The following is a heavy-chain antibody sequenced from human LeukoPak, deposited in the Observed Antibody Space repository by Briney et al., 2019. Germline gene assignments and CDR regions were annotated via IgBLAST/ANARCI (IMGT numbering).Heavy chain of an antibody. Sequence: GGSLRLSCVASGFTGSSNYMSWVRQAPGKGLEWVSIISGGGNTYYADSVKDRFTISRDNSKSTLYLQMKSLRAEDTAVYYCGSRDKGYYYGLDVLGQGTTVTVSS. CDR1: GFTGSSNY. J-gene: IGHJ6*02. CDR3: GSRDKGYYYGLDV. CDR2: ISGGGNT. V-gene: IGHV3-66*01. D-gene: IGHD5-24*01.